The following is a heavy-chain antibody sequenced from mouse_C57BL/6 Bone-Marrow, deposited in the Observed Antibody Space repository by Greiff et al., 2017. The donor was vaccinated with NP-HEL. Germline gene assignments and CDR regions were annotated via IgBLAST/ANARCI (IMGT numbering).Heavy chain of an antibody. CDR2: INPYNGDT. D-gene: IGHD5-5*01. CDR3: ARLPSYF. Sequence: VQLQQSGPELVKPGDSVKISCKASGYSFTGYFMNWVMQSHGKSLEWIGRINPYNGDTFYNQKFKGKATLTADKSSSTAYMELRSLTSEDSAVYFCARLPSYFWGQGTTLTVSS. CDR1: GYSFTGYF. V-gene: IGHV1-20*01. J-gene: IGHJ2*01.